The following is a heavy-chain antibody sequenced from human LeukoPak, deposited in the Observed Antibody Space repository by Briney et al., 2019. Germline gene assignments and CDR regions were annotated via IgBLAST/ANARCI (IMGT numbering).Heavy chain of an antibody. CDR1: GYTFTGNH. V-gene: IGHV1-2*02. CDR3: ARAMATIGLFGLSFDY. D-gene: IGHD5-12*01. Sequence: GASVKVSCKASGYTFTGNHVHWVRQAPGQGLEWMGWIDPKSGDTMYAQKFQDGVTMTSDTSISTAYMELSRLRSDDTAVYYCARAMATIGLFGLSFDYWGQGTLVTVSS. J-gene: IGHJ4*02. CDR2: IDPKSGDT.